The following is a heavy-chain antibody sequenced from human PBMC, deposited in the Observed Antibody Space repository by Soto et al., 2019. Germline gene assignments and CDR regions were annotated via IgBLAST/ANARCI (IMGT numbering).Heavy chain of an antibody. CDR3: ARPHLDRPTYYGLDV. CDR2: INSGSDTI. CDR1: GFTLSAYS. D-gene: IGHD3-16*01. V-gene: IGHV3-48*02. Sequence: WGSLRLSCAASGFTLSAYSINFVRHAPLKGLEWISFINSGSDTIYYGDSVKGRFTISRDNAKNALYLQMNSLRDDDTAVYYCARPHLDRPTYYGLDVWGQGTTVTVSS. J-gene: IGHJ6*02.